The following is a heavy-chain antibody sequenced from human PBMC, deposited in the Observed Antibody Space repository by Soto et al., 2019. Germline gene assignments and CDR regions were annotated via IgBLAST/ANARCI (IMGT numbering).Heavy chain of an antibody. CDR1: GFTFSRYA. J-gene: IGHJ4*02. V-gene: IGHV3-23*01. D-gene: IGHD3-3*01. CDR3: AIGPFDFWSGYYSRREDY. CDR2: ISGSGGST. Sequence: GGSLRLSCAASGFTFSRYAMSWVRQAPGKGLEWVSAISGSGGSTYYADSVKGRFTISRDNSKNTLYLQMNSLRAEDTAVYYCAIGPFDFWSGYYSRREDYWGQGTLVTVSS.